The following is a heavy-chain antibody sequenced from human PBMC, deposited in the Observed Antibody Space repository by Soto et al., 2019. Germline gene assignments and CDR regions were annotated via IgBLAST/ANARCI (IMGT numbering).Heavy chain of an antibody. J-gene: IGHJ4*01. V-gene: IGHV1-18*01. Sequence: ASVKVFCKASGYTFRNYGITWVRQAPGQGLEWMAWISPYNGNTNYAQDLQGRVTMTTDTSTSTAYMELRSLTSEDTAMYYCARDLVSGSDFWRAYNGGYFDYWGQGTLVTVSS. CDR3: ARDLVSGSDFWRAYNGGYFDY. CDR1: GYTFRNYG. D-gene: IGHD3-3*01. CDR2: ISPYNGNT.